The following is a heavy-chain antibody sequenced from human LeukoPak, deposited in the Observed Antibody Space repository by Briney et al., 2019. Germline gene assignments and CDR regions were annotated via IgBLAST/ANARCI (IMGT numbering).Heavy chain of an antibody. J-gene: IGHJ4*02. V-gene: IGHV3-30*18. CDR1: GFTFSSYG. Sequence: PGGSLRLSCAASGFTFSSYGMHWVRQAPGKGLEGVAVISYDGSNKYYADSVKGRFTISRDNSKNTLYLQMNSLRAEDTAVYYCAKVLDTAMAYWGRGTLVTVSS. CDR2: ISYDGSNK. D-gene: IGHD5-18*01. CDR3: AKVLDTAMAY.